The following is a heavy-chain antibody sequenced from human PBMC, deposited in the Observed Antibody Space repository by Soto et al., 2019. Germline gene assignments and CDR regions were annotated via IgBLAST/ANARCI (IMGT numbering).Heavy chain of an antibody. CDR2: ISSSGTAI. J-gene: IGHJ4*02. Sequence: QVQLVESGGGLVKPGGSLRLSCAASGFAFSDDYMSWIRQAPGKGLEWLSFISSSGTAIYYADSVKGRFTISRDNAKNSLYLQMNSLRAEDTAVYYCARAQTSTSSSSWPMFDYWGQGTLVTVSS. V-gene: IGHV3-11*01. CDR1: GFAFSDDY. D-gene: IGHD6-13*01. CDR3: ARAQTSTSSSSWPMFDY.